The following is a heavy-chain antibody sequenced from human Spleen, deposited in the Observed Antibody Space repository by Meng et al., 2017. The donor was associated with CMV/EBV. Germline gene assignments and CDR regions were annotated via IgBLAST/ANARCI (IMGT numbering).Heavy chain of an antibody. CDR2: INPNSGGT. V-gene: IGHV1-2*02. D-gene: IGHD2-15*01. J-gene: IGHJ5*02. Sequence: ASVKVSCKASGYTFTGYYMHWVRQAPGQGLEWMGWINPNSGGTNYAQKFQGRVTMTRDTSISTAYMELRSLRSADTAVYFCTVGSESSLSDLDPWGQGTLVTVSS. CDR3: TVGSESSLSDLDP. CDR1: GYTFTGYY.